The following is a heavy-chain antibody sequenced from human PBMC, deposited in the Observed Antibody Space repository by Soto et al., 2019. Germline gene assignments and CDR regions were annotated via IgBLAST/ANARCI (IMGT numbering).Heavy chain of an antibody. V-gene: IGHV3-23*01. Sequence: GGSLRLSCIVSGFSFAGYALAWVRQAPGKGLEWVAAVSGGGGSTYYADSVKGRFTISRDNSKNTLYLQMNSLRAEDTAVYYCAKWRGSSRAFRYWGQGTLVTVSS. D-gene: IGHD1-26*01. CDR3: AKWRGSSRAFRY. CDR2: VSGGGGST. J-gene: IGHJ4*02. CDR1: GFSFAGYA.